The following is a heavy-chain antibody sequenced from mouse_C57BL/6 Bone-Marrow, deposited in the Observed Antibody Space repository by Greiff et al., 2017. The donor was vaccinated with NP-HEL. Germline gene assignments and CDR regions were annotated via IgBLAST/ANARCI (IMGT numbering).Heavy chain of an antibody. CDR2: ISYDGSN. Sequence: EVKLVESGPGLVKPSQSLSLTCSVTGYSITSGYYWNWIRQFPGNKMEWMGYISYDGSNNYNPTLKNRIAITRDTSKNQFFLKLNSVTTEYTATYYCARRSPDFDYWGQGTTLTVSS. CDR1: GYSITSGYY. J-gene: IGHJ2*01. V-gene: IGHV3-6*01. CDR3: ARRSPDFDY.